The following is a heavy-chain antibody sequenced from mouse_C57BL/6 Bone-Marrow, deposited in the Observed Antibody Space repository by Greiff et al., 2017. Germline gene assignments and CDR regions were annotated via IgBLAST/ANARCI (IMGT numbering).Heavy chain of an antibody. CDR2: ISNGGGST. CDR1: GFTFSDYY. D-gene: IGHD2-5*01. CDR3: ARRGYSNYGFAY. J-gene: IGHJ3*01. V-gene: IGHV5-12*01. Sequence: EVQLQESGGGLVQPGGSLKLSCAASGFTFSDYYMYWVRQTPEKRLEWVAYISNGGGSTYYPDPVKGRFTISRDNAKNTLYLQMSRLKSEDTAMYYCARRGYSNYGFAYWGQGTLVTVSA.